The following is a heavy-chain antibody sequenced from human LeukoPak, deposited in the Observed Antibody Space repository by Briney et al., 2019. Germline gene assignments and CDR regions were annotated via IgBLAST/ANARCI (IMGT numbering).Heavy chain of an antibody. J-gene: IGHJ6*02. Sequence: PSEPLSLTCAVSGGSISSSNWWSWIRQPPGKGLEWIGYIYYSGSTNYNPSLKSRVTISVDTSKNQFSLKLSSVTAADTAVYYCARVPLDFWRGYDLYGMDVWGQGTTVTVSS. V-gene: IGHV4-61*01. D-gene: IGHD3-3*01. CDR2: IYYSGST. CDR3: ARVPLDFWRGYDLYGMDV. CDR1: GGSISSSNW.